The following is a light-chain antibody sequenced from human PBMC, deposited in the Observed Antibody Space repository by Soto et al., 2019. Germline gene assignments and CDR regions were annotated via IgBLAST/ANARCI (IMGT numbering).Light chain of an antibody. CDR1: SSNIGSNP. J-gene: IGLJ3*02. CDR2: RAN. V-gene: IGLV1-44*01. CDR3: ATWEDTLYGPV. Sequence: QSVLTQPPSTSGTPGQRVTISCSGSSSNIGSNPVQWYLQVPGTAPKLLIYRANQRPSGVPGRFSGSKSGTSASLAISGLQSEDEGDYHCATWEDTLYGPVFGGGTELTVL.